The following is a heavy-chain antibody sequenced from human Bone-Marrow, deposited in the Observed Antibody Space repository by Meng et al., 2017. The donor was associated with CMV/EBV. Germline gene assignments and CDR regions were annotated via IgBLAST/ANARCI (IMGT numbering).Heavy chain of an antibody. Sequence: SETLSLTYTVSGGSISSYYWSWIRQPPGKGLEWIGYIYYSGSTNYNPSLKSRVTISVDTSKNQFSLKLSSVTAADTAVYYCARDPYSRSWGGWFDPWGQGTLVTVSS. V-gene: IGHV4-59*01. CDR2: IYYSGST. J-gene: IGHJ5*02. CDR3: ARDPYSRSWGGWFDP. CDR1: GGSISSYY. D-gene: IGHD6-13*01.